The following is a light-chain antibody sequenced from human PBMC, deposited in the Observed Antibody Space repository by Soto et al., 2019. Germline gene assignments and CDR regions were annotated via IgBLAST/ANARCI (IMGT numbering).Light chain of an antibody. Sequence: EIVMTQSPATLSVSPGERATLSCRASQSVSSNLAWYQQKPGQAPRLIIYGASTMATGIPARFSGSGSGTEFTLTISSLPSEDFAVYYCQQYNNWLTFGQGTKVAIK. CDR2: GAS. CDR3: QQYNNWLT. V-gene: IGKV3-15*01. CDR1: QSVSSN. J-gene: IGKJ1*01.